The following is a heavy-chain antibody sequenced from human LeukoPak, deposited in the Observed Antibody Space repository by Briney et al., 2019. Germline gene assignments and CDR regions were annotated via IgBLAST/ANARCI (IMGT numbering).Heavy chain of an antibody. CDR3: ARGQSPYFDWYLGFFDY. CDR1: GFTFSSY. V-gene: IGHV3-21*04. J-gene: IGHJ4*02. CDR2: ISSTSSYI. Sequence: PGGSLRLSCAASGFTFSSYMNWVRQAPGKGLEWVSSISSTSSYIYYEDSVKGRFTISRDNAKNSLYLQMNSLRADDTAVYYCARGQSPYFDWYLGFFDYWGQGTLVTVSS. D-gene: IGHD3-9*01.